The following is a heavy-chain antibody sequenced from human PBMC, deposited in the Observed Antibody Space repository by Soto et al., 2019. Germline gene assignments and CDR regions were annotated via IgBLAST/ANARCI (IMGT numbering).Heavy chain of an antibody. Sequence: PGESLKISCKASGYDFTNYWIGWVRQMPGKGLEWMGIIYPGDSDTRYSPSFQGQVTISADKSISTAYLQWSSLKASDTAMYYCARHSPPGITMVRGEYYYGMDVWGQGTTVTVSS. J-gene: IGHJ6*02. CDR2: IYPGDSDT. CDR3: ARHSPPGITMVRGEYYYGMDV. V-gene: IGHV5-51*01. D-gene: IGHD3-10*01. CDR1: GYDFTNYW.